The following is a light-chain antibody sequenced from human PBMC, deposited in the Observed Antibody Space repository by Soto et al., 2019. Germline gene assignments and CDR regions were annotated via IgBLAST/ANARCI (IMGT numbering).Light chain of an antibody. J-gene: IGKJ1*01. Sequence: DIQMTQSPSTLSASVGDRITITCRASQSISNWLAWYQQKPGRAPKLLIYDASSLESGVPSRFSGGGSGTEFTLTISSLQPDDFATYYCQQYKNYSWTFGQGTKVEIK. CDR2: DAS. CDR1: QSISNW. CDR3: QQYKNYSWT. V-gene: IGKV1-5*01.